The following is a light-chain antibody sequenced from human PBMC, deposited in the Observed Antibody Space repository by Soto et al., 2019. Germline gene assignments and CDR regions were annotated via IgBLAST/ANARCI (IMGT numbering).Light chain of an antibody. CDR3: QPYENWPKS. V-gene: IGKV3-15*01. J-gene: IGKJ1*01. CDR2: GAS. Sequence: EIVMTQSPPTLSVSPGARVTLSCRASQSISRNLAWFQQKPGQAPTLLILGASTRDAGTPDRFSGSGSGTEFTLTISGLQSDDYADYFCQPYENWPKSFGQGTKVE. CDR1: QSISRN.